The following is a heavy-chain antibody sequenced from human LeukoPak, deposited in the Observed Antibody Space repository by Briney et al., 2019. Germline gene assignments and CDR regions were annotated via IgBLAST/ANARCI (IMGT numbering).Heavy chain of an antibody. CDR2: ISSSSSTI. CDR3: ARGVPTGVDYFDY. D-gene: IGHD2-8*02. J-gene: IGHJ4*02. CDR1: GFTFSSYS. V-gene: IGHV3-48*04. Sequence: TGGSLRLSCAASGFTFSSYSMNWVRQAPGKGLEWVSYISSSSSTIYYADSVKGRFTISRDNAKNSLYLQMNSLRAEDTAVYYCARGVPTGVDYFDYWGQGTLVTVSS.